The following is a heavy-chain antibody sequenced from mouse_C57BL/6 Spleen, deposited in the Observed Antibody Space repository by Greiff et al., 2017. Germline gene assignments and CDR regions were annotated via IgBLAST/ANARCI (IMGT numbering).Heavy chain of an antibody. J-gene: IGHJ1*03. D-gene: IGHD2-5*01. V-gene: IGHV1-80*01. CDR3: ARRTYSNYEYFDV. CDR2: IYPGDGDT. Sequence: QVQLMESGAELVKPGASVKISCKASGYAFSSYWMNWVKQRPGKGLEWIGQIYPGDGDTKYNGKFTGKATLTADRSSSTAYMQLIILTSEDSAVYFCARRTYSNYEYFDVWGTGTSVTVSS. CDR1: GYAFSSYW.